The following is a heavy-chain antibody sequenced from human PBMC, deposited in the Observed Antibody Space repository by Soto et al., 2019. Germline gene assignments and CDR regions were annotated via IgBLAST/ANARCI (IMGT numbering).Heavy chain of an antibody. CDR3: ARGGEVRDCINFHCPHYYYYGLDV. CDR2: INAGNGNA. V-gene: IGHV1-3*01. CDR1: GYTFTNYV. D-gene: IGHD2-8*01. J-gene: IGHJ6*02. Sequence: VASVKVSCKASGYTFTNYVIHWVRQAPGQRLEWMGWINAGNGNAKYSERFQGRVTITRDTSASTAYMEMSSLRSEDTATYYCARGGEVRDCINFHCPHYYYYGLDVWGQGTTVTVSS.